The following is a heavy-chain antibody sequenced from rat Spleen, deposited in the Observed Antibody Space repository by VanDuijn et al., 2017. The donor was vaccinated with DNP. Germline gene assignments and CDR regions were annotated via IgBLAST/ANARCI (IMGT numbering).Heavy chain of an antibody. J-gene: IGHJ3*01. CDR1: GFTFSTFP. V-gene: IGHV5-46*01. CDR3: ARWKLTRNSGWFAY. Sequence: EVQLVESGGGLVQPGRSLKVSCVASGFTFSTFPMAWVRQAPTKGLEWVATISSRVSRTYYPDSVKGRFTISRDNAKNTQYLQMDSLRSEDSATYYCARWKLTRNSGWFAYWGQGTLVTVSS. CDR2: ISSRVSRT. D-gene: IGHD1-7*01.